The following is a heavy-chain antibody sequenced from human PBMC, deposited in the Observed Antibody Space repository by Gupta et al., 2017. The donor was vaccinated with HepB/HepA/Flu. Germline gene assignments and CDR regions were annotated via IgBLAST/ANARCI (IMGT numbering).Heavy chain of an antibody. CDR1: GYTFINYF. J-gene: IGHJ3*02. V-gene: IGHV1-46*01. D-gene: IGHD6-13*01. Sequence: QVQLAQSGTEVKKPGASVKVSCKASGYTFINYFMEWVRQAPGQGLEWMGAINPSGGVSTYEQKFQGRVTMTRDTSTTTVFMELSSLTSEDTAVYYCARRQRGSNSAFDIWGRGTAVTVSS. CDR2: INPSGGVS. CDR3: ARRQRGSNSAFDI.